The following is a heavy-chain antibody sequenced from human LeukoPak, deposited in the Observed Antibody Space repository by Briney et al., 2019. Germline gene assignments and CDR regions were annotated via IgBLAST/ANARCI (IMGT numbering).Heavy chain of an antibody. CDR1: GGSISSSNW. D-gene: IGHD6-19*01. Sequence: XETLSLTCAVSGGSISSSNWWSWVRQPPGKGLEWIGEIYHSWSTNYNPSLKSRVTISVDKSKNQFSLKLSSVTAADTAVYYCARDRLSSSGWFDYWGQGTLVTVSS. V-gene: IGHV4-4*02. CDR3: ARDRLSSSGWFDY. CDR2: IYHSWST. J-gene: IGHJ4*02.